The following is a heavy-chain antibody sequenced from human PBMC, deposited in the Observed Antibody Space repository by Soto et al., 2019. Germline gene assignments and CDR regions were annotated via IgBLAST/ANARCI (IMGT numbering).Heavy chain of an antibody. Sequence: PGGSLRLSCAASGFTFSGSAMHWVRQASGKGLEWVGRIRSKANSYATAYAASVKGRFTISRDDSKNTASLQMNSLKTEDTAVYYCTRLNITGTGPSDYWGQGTLVTVSS. V-gene: IGHV3-73*01. CDR3: TRLNITGTGPSDY. CDR1: GFTFSGSA. CDR2: IRSKANSYAT. J-gene: IGHJ4*02. D-gene: IGHD1-7*01.